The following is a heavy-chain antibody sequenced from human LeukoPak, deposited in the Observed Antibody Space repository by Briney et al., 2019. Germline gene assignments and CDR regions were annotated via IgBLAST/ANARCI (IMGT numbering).Heavy chain of an antibody. V-gene: IGHV1-18*01. Sequence: ASVKVSCEASGYTFTSYGISWVRQAPGQGLEWMGWISGYNGNTNYAQKLQGRVTMTTDTSTSTAYMELRSLRSDDTAVYYCARDEGYYDSSGYYDFQHWGQGTLVTVSS. CDR2: ISGYNGNT. D-gene: IGHD3-22*01. J-gene: IGHJ1*01. CDR3: ARDEGYYDSSGYYDFQH. CDR1: GYTFTSYG.